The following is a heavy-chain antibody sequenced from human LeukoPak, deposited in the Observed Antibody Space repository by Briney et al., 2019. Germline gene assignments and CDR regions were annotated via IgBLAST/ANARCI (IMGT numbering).Heavy chain of an antibody. V-gene: IGHV1-18*01. J-gene: IGHJ4*02. Sequence: ASVKVSCKASGYTFTSYGISWVRQAPGQGLEWMGWISAYNGNTNYAQKLQGRVTMTTDTSTSTACMELRSLRSDDTAVYYCARSDDFWSGTGFDYWGQGTLVTVSS. D-gene: IGHD3-3*01. CDR3: ARSDDFWSGTGFDY. CDR1: GYTFTSYG. CDR2: ISAYNGNT.